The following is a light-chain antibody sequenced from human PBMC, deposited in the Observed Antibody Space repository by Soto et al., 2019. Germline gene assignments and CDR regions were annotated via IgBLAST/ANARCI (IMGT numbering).Light chain of an antibody. CDR1: QTVSSNF. J-gene: IGKJ4*01. CDR3: RQYGRSLEFA. V-gene: IGKV3-20*01. CDR2: GAS. Sequence: EILLTQSPGTLSLSPWERATLSCNAIQTVSSNFLAWYQEKPGQGPRLLIYGASTRATGIPDRFSGSGSGTDFTLTISRLDPEDFAVYYCRQYGRSLEFAVGGGTKVDIK.